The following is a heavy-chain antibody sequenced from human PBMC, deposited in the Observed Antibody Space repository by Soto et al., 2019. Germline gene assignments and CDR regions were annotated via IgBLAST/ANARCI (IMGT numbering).Heavy chain of an antibody. V-gene: IGHV4-39*01. CDR3: VRHRNYGSGSPFYGVAV. Sequence: QLQLQESGPGLVKPSETLSLTCAVSGGSITSSSYSWGWIRQPPGKGLEWIGSIYHSGSTYNNPSLKSRVTISIDTSKKQFSLKLTSVTAADTAVYYCVRHRNYGSGSPFYGVAVWGQGTTVTVSS. J-gene: IGHJ6*02. CDR1: GGSITSSSYS. CDR2: IYHSGST. D-gene: IGHD3-10*01.